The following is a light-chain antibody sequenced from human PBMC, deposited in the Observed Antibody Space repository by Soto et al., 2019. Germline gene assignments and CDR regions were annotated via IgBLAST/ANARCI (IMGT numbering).Light chain of an antibody. CDR2: GAS. CDR1: QDISTY. Sequence: RLTQSPSSLSASVGDTVTISCRTSQDISTYLAWYQQKPGKAPTLLICGASSLHNGVPPRFAGSGSGSEFTLTINLLQPDDFATYFCQHYTLYSAPFGQGTRV. CDR3: QHYTLYSAP. V-gene: IGKV1-5*01. J-gene: IGKJ5*01.